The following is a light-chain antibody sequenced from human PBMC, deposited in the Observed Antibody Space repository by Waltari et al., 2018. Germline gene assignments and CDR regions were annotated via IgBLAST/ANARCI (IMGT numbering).Light chain of an antibody. CDR2: AAS. CDR1: QSISSY. V-gene: IGKV1-39*01. J-gene: IGKJ3*01. Sequence: DIQMTQSPSSLSASVGDRVTITCRASQSISSYLNWYQQKPGKAPNLLIYAASSLQSGVPSRFSGSGSGTEFTLTINSLQPEDFATYYCQQSYNTPRTFGPGTKVDIK. CDR3: QQSYNTPRT.